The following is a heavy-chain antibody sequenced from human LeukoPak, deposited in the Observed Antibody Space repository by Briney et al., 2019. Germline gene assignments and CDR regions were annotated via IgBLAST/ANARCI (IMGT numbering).Heavy chain of an antibody. V-gene: IGHV1-18*01. CDR2: ISAYNGNT. J-gene: IGHJ6*03. CDR3: ARGLYSSSWYVTMGGTEYYYYCMDV. Sequence: ASVKVSCKASGYTFTSYGISWVRQAPGQGLEWMGWISAYNGNTNYAQKFQGRVTMTTDTSTSTAYMELRSLRSDDTAVYYCARGLYSSSWYVTMGGTEYYYYCMDVWGKGTTVTVSS. CDR1: GYTFTSYG. D-gene: IGHD6-13*01.